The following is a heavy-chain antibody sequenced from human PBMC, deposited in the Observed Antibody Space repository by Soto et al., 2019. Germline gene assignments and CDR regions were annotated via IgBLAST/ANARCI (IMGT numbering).Heavy chain of an antibody. J-gene: IGHJ4*02. CDR2: IYWNDDK. Sequence: GSGPTLVNPTQTLTLTCTFSGFPLSTSGVGVGWIRQPPGKALEWLALIYWNDDKRYSPSLKSRLTITKDTSKNQVVLTMTNMDPVDTATYYCAHVRITIFGVVIPFDYWGQGTLVTVSS. CDR3: AHVRITIFGVVIPFDY. D-gene: IGHD3-3*01. V-gene: IGHV2-5*01. CDR1: GFPLSTSGVG.